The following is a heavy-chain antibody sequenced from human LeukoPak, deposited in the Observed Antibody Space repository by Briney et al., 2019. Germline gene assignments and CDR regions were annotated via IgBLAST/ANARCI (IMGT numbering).Heavy chain of an antibody. J-gene: IGHJ6*02. D-gene: IGHD3-22*01. CDR2: IYYSGST. Sequence: SQTLSLTCTVSGGSISSGGYYWSWIRQHPGKGLEWIGYIYYSGSTYYNPSLKSRVTISVDTSKNQFSLKLSSVTAADTAVHYRARAPYYYDSSGPWGMDVWGQGTTVTVSS. CDR3: ARAPYYYDSSGPWGMDV. CDR1: GGSISSGGYY. V-gene: IGHV4-31*03.